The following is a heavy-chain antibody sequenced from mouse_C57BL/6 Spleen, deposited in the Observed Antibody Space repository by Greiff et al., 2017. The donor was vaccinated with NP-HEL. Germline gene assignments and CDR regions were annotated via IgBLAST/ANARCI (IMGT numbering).Heavy chain of an antibody. CDR1: GFTFSDYG. V-gene: IGHV5-17*01. J-gene: IGHJ3*01. Sequence: EVKLVESGGGLVKPGGSLKLSCAASGFTFSDYGMHWVRQAPEKGLEWVAYISSGSSTIYYADTVKGRFTISRDNAKNTLFLQMTSLRSEDTAMYYWARGDYGNWFAYWGQGTLVTVSA. D-gene: IGHD2-1*01. CDR3: ARGDYGNWFAY. CDR2: ISSGSSTI.